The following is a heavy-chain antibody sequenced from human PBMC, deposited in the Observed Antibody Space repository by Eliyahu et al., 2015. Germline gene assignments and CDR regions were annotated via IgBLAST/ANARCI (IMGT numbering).Heavy chain of an antibody. CDR1: GSTFRSXA. CDR3: VTDHAAYCEGDCFLRSSAFNV. CDR2: IIPXFGSA. D-gene: IGHD2-21*02. J-gene: IGHJ3*01. Sequence: QVHLEQSGAEVKKPGSSVKVSCKVSGSTFRSXAXSWVRRAPGQGLEWMGGIIPXFGSANYPQKFQGRVTXTADEYTNVAFMDLSSLRSDDTAVYYCVTDHAAYCEGDCFLRSSAFNVWGQGTMVTVSS. V-gene: IGHV1-69*01.